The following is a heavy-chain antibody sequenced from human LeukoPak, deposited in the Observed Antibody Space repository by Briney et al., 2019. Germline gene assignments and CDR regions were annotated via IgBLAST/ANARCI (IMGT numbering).Heavy chain of an antibody. Sequence: ASVKVSCKASGGTFSNDAITWVRQAPGQGLEWMGRIVPILGFTNYPQRFEGKVTLTADKSTATAYMELSSLTSEDTAVYYCAREIGGGPYYFDYWGQGTLVTVSS. D-gene: IGHD2/OR15-2a*01. CDR1: GGTFSNDA. CDR3: AREIGGGPYYFDY. CDR2: IVPILGFT. J-gene: IGHJ4*02. V-gene: IGHV1-69*04.